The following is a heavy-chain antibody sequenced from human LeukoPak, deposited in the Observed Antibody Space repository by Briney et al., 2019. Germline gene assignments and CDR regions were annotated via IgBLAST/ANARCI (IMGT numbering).Heavy chain of an antibody. CDR3: ARDGLGIELDAFDI. V-gene: IGHV3-7*01. CDR1: GFSFSTYW. CDR2: IKQDGNEK. D-gene: IGHD3/OR15-3a*01. Sequence: PGGSLRLSCAASGFSFSTYWMSWVRQAPGKGLEWVANIKQDGNEKYYVDSVKGRFTISRDNVKNSLYLQMSSLRAEDMAVYSCARDGLGIELDAFDIGAKGQWSPSPQ. J-gene: IGHJ3*02.